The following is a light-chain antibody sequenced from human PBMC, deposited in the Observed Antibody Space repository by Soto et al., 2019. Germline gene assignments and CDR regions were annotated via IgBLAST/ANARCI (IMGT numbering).Light chain of an antibody. CDR3: SSYTSSSTQV. CDR1: SSDVGGYNY. Sequence: QSAVTQPASVSGSPGQSITISCTGTSSDVGGYNYVSWYQQHPGRAPKLMIYDVSNRPSGVSNRFSGSKSGNTASLTISGLQAEDEADYYCSSYTSSSTQVFGTGTKVTV. CDR2: DVS. J-gene: IGLJ1*01. V-gene: IGLV2-14*01.